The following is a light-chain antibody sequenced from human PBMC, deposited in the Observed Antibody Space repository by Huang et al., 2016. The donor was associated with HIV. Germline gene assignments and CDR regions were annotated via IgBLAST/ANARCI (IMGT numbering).Light chain of an antibody. CDR2: AAS. CDR1: QRISTY. V-gene: IGKV1-39*01. J-gene: IGKJ5*01. CDR3: QQTYSTAIT. Sequence: DIQMTQSPSSLSASVGDRVTITCRASQRISTYLNWYQQKPGKAPKLLIFAASTLQSGVPSTFIGSGSWTDFTLTISSLQPEDFATYYCQQTYSTAITFGQGTRLEIK.